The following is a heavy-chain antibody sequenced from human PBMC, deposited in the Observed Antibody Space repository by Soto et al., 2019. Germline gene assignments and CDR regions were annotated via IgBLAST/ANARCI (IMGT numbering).Heavy chain of an antibody. CDR1: GGSFSGYY. CDR3: ARGVYIWGSYRYTRRGGEDY. V-gene: IGHV4-34*01. Sequence: SETLSLTCAVYGGSFSGYYWSWIRQPPGKGLEWIGEINHSGSTNYNPSLKSRVTISGDTSKNQFSLKLSSVTAADTAVYYCARGVYIWGSYRYTRRGGEDYWGQGTLVTVSS. CDR2: INHSGST. D-gene: IGHD3-16*02. J-gene: IGHJ4*02.